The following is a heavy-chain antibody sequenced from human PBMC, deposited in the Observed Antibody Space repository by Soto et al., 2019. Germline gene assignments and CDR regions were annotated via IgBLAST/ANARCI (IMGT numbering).Heavy chain of an antibody. D-gene: IGHD6-19*01. J-gene: IGHJ4*02. Sequence: GESLKISCKGSGYSFTSYWISCVRQMPGKGLEWMGRIDPSDSYTNYSPSFQGHVTISADMSISTAYLQWSSLKASDTAMYYCATINTDSSGYGYRDQGTLGTVCS. CDR3: ATINTDSSGYGY. CDR2: IDPSDSYT. CDR1: GYSFTSYW. V-gene: IGHV5-10-1*01.